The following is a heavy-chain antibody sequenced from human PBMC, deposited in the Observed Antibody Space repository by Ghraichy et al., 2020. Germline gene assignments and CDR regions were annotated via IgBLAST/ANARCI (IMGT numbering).Heavy chain of an antibody. D-gene: IGHD6-13*01. Sequence: GESLNISCAASGFTFSSYAMHWVRQAPGKGLEWVAVISYDGSNKYYADSVKGRFTISRDNSKNTLYLQMNSLRAEDTAVYYCARDSLQQQLVLIGWFDPWGQGTLVTVSS. J-gene: IGHJ5*02. V-gene: IGHV3-30-3*01. CDR1: GFTFSSYA. CDR2: ISYDGSNK. CDR3: ARDSLQQQLVLIGWFDP.